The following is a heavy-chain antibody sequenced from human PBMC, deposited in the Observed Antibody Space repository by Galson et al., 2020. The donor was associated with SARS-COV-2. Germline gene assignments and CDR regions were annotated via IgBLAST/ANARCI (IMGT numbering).Heavy chain of an antibody. D-gene: IGHD2-2*02. V-gene: IGHV2-5*01. CDR1: GFSLSTGGVG. Sequence: SGPTLVKPTQTLTLTCTFPGFSLSTGGVGVAWIRQPPGRALEWLGIIYWNDDKRYSPSLKSRLTIAKDTSKNQVVLTMTKMDPVDTATYFCAHMPSLTYRWFDPWGQGTLVTVSS. CDR3: AHMPSLTYRWFDP. J-gene: IGHJ5*02. CDR2: IYWNDDK.